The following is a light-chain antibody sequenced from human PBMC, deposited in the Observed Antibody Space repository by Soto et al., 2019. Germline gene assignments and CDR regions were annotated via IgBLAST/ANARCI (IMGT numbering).Light chain of an antibody. V-gene: IGLV2-23*02. CDR1: SSDVGSYNL. Sequence: QSVLTQSASVSGAAGQSITISCTGTSSDVGSYNLVSWYQQHPGKAPTLMIYEVTKRPSGVSNRFSGSKSGNTASLTIFGLQAEDEADYYCCSYAGSSTFYVFGTGTKVTVL. J-gene: IGLJ1*01. CDR3: CSYAGSSTFYV. CDR2: EVT.